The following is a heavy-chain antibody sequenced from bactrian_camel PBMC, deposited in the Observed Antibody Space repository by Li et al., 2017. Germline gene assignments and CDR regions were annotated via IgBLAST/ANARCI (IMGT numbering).Heavy chain of an antibody. Sequence: HVQLVESGGDLVQPGESLRLSCAASGYFYSTYCMGWFRQAPGKEREGVAAIRTRTGGGPTYYADSVKGRFTISKDTAAHWFYLQMSGLKPEDTGMYYCATAPVNEYGGCPGDKAHYNYWGQGTQV. CDR2: IRTRTGGGPT. CDR1: GYFYSTYC. CDR3: ATAPVNEYGGCPGDKAHYNY. D-gene: IGHD5*01. V-gene: IGHV3S1*01. J-gene: IGHJ4*01.